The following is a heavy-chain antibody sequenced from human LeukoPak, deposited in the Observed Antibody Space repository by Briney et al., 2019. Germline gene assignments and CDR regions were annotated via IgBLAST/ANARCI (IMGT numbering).Heavy chain of an antibody. CDR1: GFTFSSYW. V-gene: IGHV3-74*01. D-gene: IGHD3-10*01. CDR3: AQGAMVRGAYYLDY. J-gene: IGHJ4*02. Sequence: GGSLRLSCATSGFTFSSYWMHWVRQAPGKGLVWVSRINSDGSSTSYVDSVKGRFTISRDNAKNTLYLQMNSLRAEDTAVYYCAQGAMVRGAYYLDYWGQGTLVTVSS. CDR2: INSDGSST.